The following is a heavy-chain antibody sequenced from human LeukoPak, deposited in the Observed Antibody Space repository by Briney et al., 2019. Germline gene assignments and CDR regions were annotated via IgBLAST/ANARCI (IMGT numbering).Heavy chain of an antibody. J-gene: IGHJ4*02. CDR3: ARSRYCDLMTGYNL. V-gene: IGHV5-51*01. CDR1: GYNFANYW. D-gene: IGHD3-9*01. Sequence: GESLKISCKGSGYNFANYWIGWVRQMPGKGPEWMGVIWPGDSDTRYSPSFEGQVTISADKSISTAYLQWSSLKASDTSIYYCARSRYCDLMTGYNLWGQGTLVTVSS. CDR2: IWPGDSDT.